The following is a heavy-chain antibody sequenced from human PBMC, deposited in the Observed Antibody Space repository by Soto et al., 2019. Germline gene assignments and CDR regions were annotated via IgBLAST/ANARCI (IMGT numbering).Heavy chain of an antibody. CDR1: GFMFRNYG. CDR3: TKGGIPRRYNIPKVDFDY. CDR2: IQSDGSIE. J-gene: IGHJ4*02. V-gene: IGHV3-30*02. D-gene: IGHD1-1*01. Sequence: GGSLRLSCVASGFMFRNYGMHWVRQAPGKGLEWVTAIQSDGSIEYYVDSVRGRFTISRDDSKNTVYLQMNNLRADDTAVYYCTKGGIPRRYNIPKVDFDYWGQGSLVTVSS.